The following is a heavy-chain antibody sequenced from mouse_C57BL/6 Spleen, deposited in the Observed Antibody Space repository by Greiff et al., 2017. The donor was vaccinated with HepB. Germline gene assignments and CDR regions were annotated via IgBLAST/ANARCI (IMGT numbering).Heavy chain of an antibody. V-gene: IGHV3-6*01. CDR1: GYSITSGYY. D-gene: IGHD4-1*01. CDR2: ISYDGSN. Sequence: EVKLQESGPGLVKPSQSLSLTCSVTGYSITSGYYWNWIRQFPGNKLEWMGYISYDGSNNYNPSLKNRISITRDTSKNQFFLKLNSVTTEDTATYYCARDQRGTGTDYWGQGTTLTVSS. CDR3: ARDQRGTGTDY. J-gene: IGHJ2*01.